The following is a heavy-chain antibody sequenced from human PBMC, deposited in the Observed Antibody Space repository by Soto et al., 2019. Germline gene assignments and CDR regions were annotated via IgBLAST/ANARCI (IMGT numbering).Heavy chain of an antibody. D-gene: IGHD1-1*01. J-gene: IGHJ4*02. V-gene: IGHV3-11*06. CDR2: SSNSGTFS. CDR3: ARSGDNYNRLDY. Sequence: PWGSLRLSCEGSGFTFIDYYISCVRQAPVKGLEWISYSSNSGTFSRYADSVKGRFSISRDNTKNLLYLQMNSLRAEDTAVYYCARSGDNYNRLDYWGQGTPVTVSS. CDR1: GFTFIDYY.